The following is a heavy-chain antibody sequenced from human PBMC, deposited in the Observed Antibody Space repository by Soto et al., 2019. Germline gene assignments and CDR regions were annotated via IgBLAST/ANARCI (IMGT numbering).Heavy chain of an antibody. V-gene: IGHV3-23*01. CDR2: IDYSGANT. J-gene: IGHJ4*02. Sequence: EVQVLESGGALVQPGGSLRLSCAASGFTLDNGMTWVRQAPGKGLEWISTIDYSGANTHYADSVKGRFTISRDKSRNTVALQMSNLRAEDTALYYCVSRVSAHFDNWGQGTLVTVSS. D-gene: IGHD2-8*01. CDR1: GFTLDNG. CDR3: VSRVSAHFDN.